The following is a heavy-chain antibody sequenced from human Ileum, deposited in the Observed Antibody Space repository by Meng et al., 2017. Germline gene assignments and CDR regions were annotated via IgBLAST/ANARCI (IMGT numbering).Heavy chain of an antibody. D-gene: IGHD4-23*01. CDR2: IWYDGSNK. CDR3: ARDLPSTVVTYYFDY. Sequence: GESLKISCAASGFTFRSFAMSWVRQAPGKGLEWVAVIWYDGSNKYYADSVKGRFTISRDNSKNTLYLQMNSLRAEDTAVYYCARDLPSTVVTYYFDYWGQGTLVTVSS. J-gene: IGHJ4*02. CDR1: GFTFRSFA. V-gene: IGHV3-33*08.